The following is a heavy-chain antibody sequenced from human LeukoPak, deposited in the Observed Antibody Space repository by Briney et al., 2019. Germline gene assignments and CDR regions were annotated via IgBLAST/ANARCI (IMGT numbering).Heavy chain of an antibody. J-gene: IGHJ4*02. CDR3: ARGLPYDIVVVPAANDY. D-gene: IGHD2-2*01. V-gene: IGHV1-58*01. Sequence: AASVKVSFKASGISFPTSAVQWVRQARGQRLEWMGWIVLGSDNTDYAQKFQQRVTFTRDMSTTTAYMELSSLRSDDTAVYYCARGLPYDIVVVPAANDYWGQGTLVIVSS. CDR2: IVLGSDNT. CDR1: GISFPTSA.